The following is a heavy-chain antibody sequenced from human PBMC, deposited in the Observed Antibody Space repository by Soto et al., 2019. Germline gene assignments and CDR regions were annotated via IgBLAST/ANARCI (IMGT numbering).Heavy chain of an antibody. D-gene: IGHD3-10*01. CDR3: AKMQGWTYGLYHFNY. V-gene: IGHV3-23*01. CDR2: ISGGADGS. Sequence: EVQVLESGGGVVHPGGSLRLSCAASGFTFSRFAMSWVRQAPGKGLEYVASISGGADGSFYADSVNVRFASSRDNSKNILYLQMNSLRAEDTGVYFCAKMQGWTYGLYHFNYWGLGTLATVSP. CDR1: GFTFSRFA. J-gene: IGHJ4*02.